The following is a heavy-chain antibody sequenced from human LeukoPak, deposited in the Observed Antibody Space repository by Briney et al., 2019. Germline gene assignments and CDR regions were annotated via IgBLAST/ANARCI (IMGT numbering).Heavy chain of an antibody. J-gene: IGHJ6*03. D-gene: IGHD3-22*01. CDR2: MNPNSGNA. V-gene: IGHV1-8*01. CDR1: GYTFRNND. CDR3: ARVNYRRVDTSDYPPTPSCYYYMDV. Sequence: GASVKVSCKASGYTFRNNDINWARQATGQGLEWMGWMNPNSGNAGYAQKFQGRVTMTRNTSISTAYMELSSLRSEDTAVYYCARVNYRRVDTSDYPPTPSCYYYMDVWGKGTTVTVSS.